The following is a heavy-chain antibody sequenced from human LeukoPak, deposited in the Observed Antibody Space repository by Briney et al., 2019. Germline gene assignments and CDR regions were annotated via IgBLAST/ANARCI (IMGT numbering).Heavy chain of an antibody. CDR3: TRASISSTSYYFDY. J-gene: IGHJ4*02. CDR2: IRNKANSYTP. D-gene: IGHD5-12*01. Sequence: SGGSLRLSCAASGVTFSDHYMDCGRQAPGKGLESVCRIRNKANSYTPEYAASVKGRFTVSRDDPQNSLFLQMLRLKTEYTALYYCTRASISSTSYYFDYWRQGALVTVSS. CDR1: GVTFSDHY. V-gene: IGHV3-72*01.